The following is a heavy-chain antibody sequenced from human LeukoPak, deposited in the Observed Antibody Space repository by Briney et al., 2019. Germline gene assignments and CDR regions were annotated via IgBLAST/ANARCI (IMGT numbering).Heavy chain of an antibody. V-gene: IGHV4-30-4*07. J-gene: IGHJ4*02. Sequence: SQTLSLTCAVSGGSISSGGYSWSWIRQPPGKGLEWIGYIYYSGSTYYNPSLKSRVTISVDTSKNQFSLKLSSVTAADTAVYYCARRKLWSGYYFDYWGQGTLVTVSS. CDR1: GGSISSGGYS. D-gene: IGHD5-18*01. CDR3: ARRKLWSGYYFDY. CDR2: IYYSGST.